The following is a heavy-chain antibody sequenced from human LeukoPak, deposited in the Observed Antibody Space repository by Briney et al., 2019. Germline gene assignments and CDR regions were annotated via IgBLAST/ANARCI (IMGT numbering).Heavy chain of an antibody. CDR2: INWNGGST. Sequence: GGSLRLSCAASGFSFDDYGMTWVRQAPGKGLEWVSSINWNGGSTGYADSVKGRFTISRDNAKNSLYLQMNSLRAEDTALYYCAGLGATTGFDYWGQGTLVTVSS. J-gene: IGHJ4*02. V-gene: IGHV3-20*04. D-gene: IGHD1-26*01. CDR3: AGLGATTGFDY. CDR1: GFSFDDYG.